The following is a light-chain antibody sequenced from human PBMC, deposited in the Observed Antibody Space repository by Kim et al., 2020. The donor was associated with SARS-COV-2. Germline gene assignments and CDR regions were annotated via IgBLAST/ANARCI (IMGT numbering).Light chain of an antibody. CDR2: AAS. J-gene: IGKJ4*01. CDR1: QGISSY. CDR3: QQLNSYPLT. V-gene: IGKV1-9*01. Sequence: SLGDRVTITCRASQGISSYLAWYQQKPAKAPKLLIYAASTLQSGVPSRFSGSGSGTDFTLTISSLQPEDFATYYCQQLNSYPLTFGGGTKVDIK.